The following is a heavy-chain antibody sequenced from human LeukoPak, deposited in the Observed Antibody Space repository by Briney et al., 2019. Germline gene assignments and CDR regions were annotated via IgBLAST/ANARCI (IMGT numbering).Heavy chain of an antibody. CDR3: ARVLNCGGDCVYFDY. V-gene: IGHV4-59*01. CDR2: IYYSGST. Sequence: PSETLSLTCTVSGGSISSYYWSWIRQPPGKGLEWIGYIYYSGSTNYNPSLKSRVTISVDTSKNQFSLKLSSVTAADTAVYYCARVLNCGGDCVYFDYWGQGTLVTVSS. J-gene: IGHJ4*02. CDR1: GGSISSYY. D-gene: IGHD2-21*02.